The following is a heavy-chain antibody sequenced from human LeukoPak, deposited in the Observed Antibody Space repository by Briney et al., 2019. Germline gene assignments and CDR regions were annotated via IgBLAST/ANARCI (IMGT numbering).Heavy chain of an antibody. J-gene: IGHJ4*02. CDR1: GYTFTSYY. D-gene: IGHD1-1*01. CDR3: ARGTTDAY. Sequence: ASVKVSCKASGYTFTSYYIDWVRQAPGQGLEWMGVINPSGGSTRCAQKFQGRVTMTGDPSTRTVYMELSSLTSDDTAVYCCARGTTDAYWGRGTPVTVSS. V-gene: IGHV1-46*01. CDR2: INPSGGST.